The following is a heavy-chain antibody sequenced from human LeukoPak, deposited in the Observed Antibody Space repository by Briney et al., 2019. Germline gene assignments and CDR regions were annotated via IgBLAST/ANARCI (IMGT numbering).Heavy chain of an antibody. CDR1: GFTFSNYA. V-gene: IGHV3-48*02. D-gene: IGHD2-15*01. Sequence: GGSLRLSCAASGFTFSNYAMNWVRQAPGKGLEWVSYISSTSRILPYTDPVKGRFTISRDNPKNSLYLQMNSLRDEDPAVYYCGKDPEGYCYAFDYWGQGTLVTISS. CDR3: GKDPEGYCYAFDY. J-gene: IGHJ4*02. CDR2: ISSTSRIL.